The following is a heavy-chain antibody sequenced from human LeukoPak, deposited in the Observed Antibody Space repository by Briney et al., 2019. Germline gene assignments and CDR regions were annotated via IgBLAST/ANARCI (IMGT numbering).Heavy chain of an antibody. CDR2: MSGRGGST. J-gene: IGHJ6*03. CDR3: AKGGAGQQLVQGYYYYYMDV. Sequence: PGGTLRLSCAPSGFTLRDCHMSGLPQARGKGRVGVSAMSGRGGSTYYADSAKGRFSISRDNSKNTLYLQMHSLRAEDTAVYYCAKGGAGQQLVQGYYYYYMDVWGKGTTVTISS. V-gene: IGHV3-23*01. D-gene: IGHD6-13*01. CDR1: GFTLRDCH.